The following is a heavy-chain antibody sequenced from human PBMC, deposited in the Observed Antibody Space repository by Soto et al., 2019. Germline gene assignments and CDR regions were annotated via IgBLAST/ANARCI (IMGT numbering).Heavy chain of an antibody. CDR1: GGSISSYY. J-gene: IGHJ5*02. Sequence: SETLSLTCTVSGGSISSYYWSWIRQPPGKGLEWIGYIYYSGSTNYNPSLKSRVTISVDTSKNQFSLKLSSVTAADTDVYYCARVIIGKRGYSYGLLLPRGGNWFDPWGQGTLVTVSS. D-gene: IGHD5-18*01. CDR2: IYYSGST. V-gene: IGHV4-59*08. CDR3: ARVIIGKRGYSYGLLLPRGGNWFDP.